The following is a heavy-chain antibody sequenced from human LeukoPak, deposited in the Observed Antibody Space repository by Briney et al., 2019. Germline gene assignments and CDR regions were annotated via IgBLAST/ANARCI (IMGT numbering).Heavy chain of an antibody. J-gene: IGHJ6*03. V-gene: IGHV3-20*04. CDR2: INWNGCST. CDR1: GFTFDDYG. D-gene: IGHD2-2*01. Sequence: RSGGSLRLSCAASGFTFDDYGMSWVRRAPGKALEWVSGINWNGCSTDYADSVKGRFTISRDNAKISLYLQMNILKAEDTTLYYCARVPSTYCSSTSCYYYYYYMDVWGKGTTVTVSS. CDR3: ARVPSTYCSSTSCYYYYYYMDV.